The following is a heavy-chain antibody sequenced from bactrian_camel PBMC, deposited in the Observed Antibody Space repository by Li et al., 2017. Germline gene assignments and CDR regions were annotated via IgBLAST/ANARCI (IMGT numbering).Heavy chain of an antibody. CDR2: IDSAGDT. V-gene: IGHV3S53*01. D-gene: IGHD1*01. CDR1: TSIYGTYC. J-gene: IGHJ6*01. Sequence: VQLVESGGGSVQAGDSLKLSCRASTSIYGTYCMAWLRQSSGKEREGVANIDSAGDTNYADSVKGRFTISRDSAKNTVYLQMNSLKPEDTATYYCAVAYLRCPPLHGDEFRYWGQGTQVTVS. CDR3: AVAYLRCPPLHGDEFRY.